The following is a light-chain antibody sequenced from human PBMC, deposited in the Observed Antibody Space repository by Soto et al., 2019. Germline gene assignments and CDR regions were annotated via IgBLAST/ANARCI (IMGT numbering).Light chain of an antibody. CDR1: QNISDS. J-gene: IGKJ2*01. CDR2: AAS. V-gene: IGKV1-39*01. CDR3: QRSWT. Sequence: DIQMTQSPSSLSASVGDRVTITCRASQNISDSLNWYQHKPGQAPKLLIYAASSLQSGVPSRFSGSGSETAFTLTISSLQPEDFASYFCQRSWTFGQGTKL.